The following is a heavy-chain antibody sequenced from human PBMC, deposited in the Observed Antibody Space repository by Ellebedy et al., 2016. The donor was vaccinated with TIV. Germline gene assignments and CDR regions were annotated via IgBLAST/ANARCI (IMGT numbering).Heavy chain of an antibody. CDR2: IQDDGSKK. D-gene: IGHD1-26*01. CDR3: AKEKWTHYGMDV. CDR1: GFTFISFG. V-gene: IGHV3-30*02. Sequence: GESLKISCAASGFTFISFGMHWVRQAPGKGLEWVAFIQDDGSKKYYADSVKGRFTISRDNSKNTLYLQMNRLRGEDTAVYYCAKEKWTHYGMDVWGQGTTVTVSS. J-gene: IGHJ6*02.